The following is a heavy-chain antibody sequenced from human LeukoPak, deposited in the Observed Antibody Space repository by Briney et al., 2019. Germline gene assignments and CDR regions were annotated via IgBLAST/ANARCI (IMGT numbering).Heavy chain of an antibody. D-gene: IGHD3-10*02. Sequence: GGSLRLSCTASGFTFSSYSMNWVRQAPGMGLEWVSSISSSSSYIYYADSVKGRLTISRDNAKNSLYLQMNSLRAEDTAVYYCAELGITMIGGVWGKGTTVTISS. J-gene: IGHJ6*04. V-gene: IGHV3-21*01. CDR2: ISSSSSYI. CDR1: GFTFSSYS. CDR3: AELGITMIGGV.